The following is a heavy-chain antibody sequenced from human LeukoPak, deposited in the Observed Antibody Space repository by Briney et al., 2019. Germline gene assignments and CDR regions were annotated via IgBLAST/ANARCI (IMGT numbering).Heavy chain of an antibody. V-gene: IGHV4-30-4*01. CDR3: ARGEDYGMDV. J-gene: IGHJ6*02. Sequence: SQTLSLTCTVSGGSISSGDYYWSWIRQPPGKGREWIGYIDYSGSTYYHPSLKTRVTISVHTSNNQFSLKLSSVTAADTAVYYCARGEDYGMDVWGQGATVTVSS. CDR2: IDYSGST. CDR1: GGSISSGDYY. D-gene: IGHD2-21*01.